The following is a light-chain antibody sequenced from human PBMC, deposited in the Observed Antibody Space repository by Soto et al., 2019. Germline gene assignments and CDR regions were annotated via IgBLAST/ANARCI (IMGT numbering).Light chain of an antibody. CDR3: QQRRSWPIT. CDR1: QSVDSY. Sequence: EIVLTQSPATLSLSPGERATLSCRASQSVDSYLAWYQQKPGQAPRLLIYDASNRATGIPARFRGSGSETGFTLTIGSLEPEDFAVYYCQQRRSWPITFGQGTRLEIK. J-gene: IGKJ5*01. CDR2: DAS. V-gene: IGKV3-11*01.